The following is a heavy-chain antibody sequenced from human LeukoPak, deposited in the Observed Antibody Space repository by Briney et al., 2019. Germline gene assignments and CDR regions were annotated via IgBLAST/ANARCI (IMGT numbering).Heavy chain of an antibody. CDR2: INPNSGGT. CDR3: ARGGFTYYYDSSGYSNFDY. D-gene: IGHD3-22*01. CDR1: GYTFTGYY. Sequence: SVKVSCKASGYTFTGYYMHWVRQAPGQGLEWMGWINPNSGGTNYAQKFQGRVTMTRDTSISTAYMELSRLRSDDTAVYYCARGGFTYYYDSSGYSNFDYWGQGTLVTVSS. J-gene: IGHJ4*02. V-gene: IGHV1-2*02.